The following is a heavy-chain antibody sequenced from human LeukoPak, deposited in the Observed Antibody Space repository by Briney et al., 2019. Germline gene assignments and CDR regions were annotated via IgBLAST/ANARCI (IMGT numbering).Heavy chain of an antibody. CDR3: ARARGSSGYSMGAFEI. D-gene: IGHD3-22*01. J-gene: IGHJ3*02. Sequence: GGPLRLSCAASGFTFSSYAINWVRQAPGKGLEWVSYISSSGSAIYYADSVKGRFTISRDNAKNSLYLQMNSLRAEDTAVYYCARARGSSGYSMGAFEIWGQGTMVTVSS. CDR1: GFTFSSYA. V-gene: IGHV3-48*01. CDR2: ISSSGSAI.